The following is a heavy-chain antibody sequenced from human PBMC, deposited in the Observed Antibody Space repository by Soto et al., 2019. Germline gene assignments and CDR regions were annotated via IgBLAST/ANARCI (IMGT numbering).Heavy chain of an antibody. CDR3: ARLLGGSGSFIDY. V-gene: IGHV3-74*03. Sequence: EVQLVESGGGLVQPGGSLRLSCAASGFIFSGYWMHWVRRAPGKGLVWVSRINSDVSNTTYAGSVKGRFTISRDNAKNMMYLQMTSLSAEDTAVYYCARLLGGSGSFIDYWGQGTLDTVSS. J-gene: IGHJ4*02. CDR1: GFIFSGYW. CDR2: INSDVSNT. D-gene: IGHD3-10*01.